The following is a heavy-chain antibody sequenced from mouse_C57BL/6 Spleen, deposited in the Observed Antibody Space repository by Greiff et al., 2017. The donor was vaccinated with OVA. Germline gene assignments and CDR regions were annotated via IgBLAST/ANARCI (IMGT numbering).Heavy chain of an antibody. Sequence: VQLQQSGPELVKPGASVKISCKASGYAFSSSWMNWVKQRPGKGLEWIGRIYPGDGDTNYNGKFKGKATLTADKSSSTAYMQLSSLTSEDSAVYFCAREGTDYWGQGTTLTVSS. V-gene: IGHV1-82*01. CDR1: GYAFSSSW. J-gene: IGHJ2*01. D-gene: IGHD3-3*01. CDR3: AREGTDY. CDR2: IYPGDGDT.